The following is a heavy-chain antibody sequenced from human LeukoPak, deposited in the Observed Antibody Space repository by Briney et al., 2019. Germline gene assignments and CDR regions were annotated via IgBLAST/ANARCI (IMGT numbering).Heavy chain of an antibody. CDR2: ISSSSSYI. J-gene: IGHJ4*02. CDR1: GFTFSSYS. V-gene: IGHV3-21*06. CDR3: ARDGDYGAYFDY. Sequence: PGGSLRLSCAASGFTFSSYSMNWVRQAPGKGLEWVSSISSSSSYIYYADSVKGRFTISRDNAKNSLYLQMNSLRAEDTAVYYCARDGDYGAYFDYWGQGTPVTVSS. D-gene: IGHD4-17*01.